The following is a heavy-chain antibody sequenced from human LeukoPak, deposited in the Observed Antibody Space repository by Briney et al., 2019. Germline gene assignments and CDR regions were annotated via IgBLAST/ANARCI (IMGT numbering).Heavy chain of an antibody. D-gene: IGHD4-17*01. CDR1: GFTFSSYA. V-gene: IGHV3-23*01. CDR2: ISGSGGST. CDR3: AKDNYGDYGGLFDY. Sequence: GGSLRLSCAASGFTFSSYAMSWVRQAPGKGLEWVSAISGSGGSTCYADSVKGRFTISRDNSKNTLYLQMNSLRAEDTAVYYCAKDNYGDYGGLFDYWGQGTLVTVSS. J-gene: IGHJ4*02.